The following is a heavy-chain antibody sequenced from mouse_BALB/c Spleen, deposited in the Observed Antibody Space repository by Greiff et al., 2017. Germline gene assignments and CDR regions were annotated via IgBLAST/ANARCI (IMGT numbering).Heavy chain of an antibody. CDR1: GFSLSTSGMG. CDR2: IYWDDDK. J-gene: IGHJ4*01. Sequence: QVTLKVSGPGILQPSQTLSLTCSFSGFSLSTSGMGVSWIRQPSGKGLEWLAHIYWDDDKRYNPSLKSRLTISKDTSRNQVFLKITSVDTADTATYYCARSHYYGSSMFLYAIDYWGQGTSVTVSS. CDR3: ARSHYYGSSMFLYAIDY. D-gene: IGHD1-1*01. V-gene: IGHV8-12*01.